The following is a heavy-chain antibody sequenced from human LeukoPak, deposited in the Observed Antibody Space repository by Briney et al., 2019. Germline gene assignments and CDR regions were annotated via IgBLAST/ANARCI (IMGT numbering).Heavy chain of an antibody. CDR2: ISSSSTI. Sequence: GGSLRLSCAGSGFTFSSYSMIWVRQAPGKGLEWVSYISSSSTIYYADSVKGRFTICRDNAKNSLYLQMNSLRAEDTAVYYCAREGIFDAFDIWGQGTMVTVSS. CDR3: AREGIFDAFDI. J-gene: IGHJ3*02. CDR1: GFTFSSYS. D-gene: IGHD1-14*01. V-gene: IGHV3-48*04.